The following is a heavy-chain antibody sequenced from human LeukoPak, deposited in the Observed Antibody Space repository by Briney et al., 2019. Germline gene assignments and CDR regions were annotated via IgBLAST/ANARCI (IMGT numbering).Heavy chain of an antibody. CDR2: INQDGSEE. D-gene: IGHD2-15*01. V-gene: IGHV3-7*01. J-gene: IGHJ5*02. Sequence: GGSVRLSCGASGFSFSDDLLTWVREAPGEGLGWVANINQDGSEEYYVASVKGRFPISRDNAKNSLYLQMTSLRAEHTAVYYCASDASNSCSGGSCYLNWFDPWGQGNPVTVSS. CDR1: GFSFSDDL. CDR3: ASDASNSCSGGSCYLNWFDP.